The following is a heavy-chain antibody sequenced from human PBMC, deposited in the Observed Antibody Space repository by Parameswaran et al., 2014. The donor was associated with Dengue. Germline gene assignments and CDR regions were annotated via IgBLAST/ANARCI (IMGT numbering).Heavy chain of an antibody. CDR2: FDPEDGET. CDR3: GTAPRMVRDYVDR. J-gene: IGHJ5*02. D-gene: IGHD3-10*01. V-gene: IGHV1-24*01. Sequence: WVRQAPGQGLEWMGRFDPEDGETIYAQKFQGRFTMTEDTSTNTAHMELTGLRFEDTAVYYCGTAPRMVRDYVDRWGQGTLVTVSS.